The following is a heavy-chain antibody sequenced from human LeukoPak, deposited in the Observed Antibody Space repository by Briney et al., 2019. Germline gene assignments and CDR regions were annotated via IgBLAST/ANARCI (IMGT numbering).Heavy chain of an antibody. D-gene: IGHD6-13*01. J-gene: IGHJ4*02. CDR3: AKDLDWRSAADIFDY. V-gene: IGHV3-23*01. Sequence: GGSLRLSCAASGFTFSSYGMSWVRQAPGKGLEWVSAISGSGGSTYYADSVKGRFTISRDNSKNTLYLQMNSLRAEDTAVYYCAKDLDWRSAADIFDYWGQGTLVTVSS. CDR1: GFTFSSYG. CDR2: ISGSGGST.